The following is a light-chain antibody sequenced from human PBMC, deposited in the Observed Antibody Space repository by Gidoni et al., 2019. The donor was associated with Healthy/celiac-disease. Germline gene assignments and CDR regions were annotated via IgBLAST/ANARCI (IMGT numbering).Light chain of an antibody. Sequence: DIQMTQSPSSLSASVGDRVTITCRASQSISSYLNWYQQKPGKAPKLLIYSASSLQSGVPSRFSGSGSGTDFTLTISSLQPEDFATYYCQQSYSTPITFXHXTRLXI. V-gene: IGKV1-39*01. CDR1: QSISSY. CDR3: QQSYSTPIT. CDR2: SAS. J-gene: IGKJ5*01.